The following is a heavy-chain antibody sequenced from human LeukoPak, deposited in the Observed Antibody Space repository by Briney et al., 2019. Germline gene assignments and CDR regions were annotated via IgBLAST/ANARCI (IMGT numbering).Heavy chain of an antibody. CDR1: GYTFIDYY. D-gene: IGHD4-17*01. J-gene: IGHJ4*02. Sequence: GASVKVSCKASGYTFIDYYFNWVRQAPGQGPEWMGRINVKGGATDYAQKFQGRVTVTRDTSTSTVYMELSSLRSEDTAVYYCARDSRPTVTGIDYWGQGTLVTVSS. CDR2: INVKGGAT. V-gene: IGHV1-2*06. CDR3: ARDSRPTVTGIDY.